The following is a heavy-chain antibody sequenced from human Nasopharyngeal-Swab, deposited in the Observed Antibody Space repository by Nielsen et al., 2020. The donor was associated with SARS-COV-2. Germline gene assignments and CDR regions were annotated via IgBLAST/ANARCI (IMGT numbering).Heavy chain of an antibody. CDR1: GCTFSSYW. J-gene: IGHJ4*02. V-gene: IGHV3-7*01. Sequence: GEALKISWAASGCTFSSYWMSWVRQAPGKGLEGVANIKQDGREKYYVDSVKGRFTISRDNAKNSLYLQMNSLRAEDTAVYYCARGDDTTDYYEPFDSWGQGTLVTVSS. D-gene: IGHD3-22*01. CDR2: IKQDGREK. CDR3: ARGDDTTDYYEPFDS.